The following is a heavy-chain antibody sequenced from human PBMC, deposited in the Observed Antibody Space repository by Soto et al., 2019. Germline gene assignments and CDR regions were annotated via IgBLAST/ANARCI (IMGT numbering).Heavy chain of an antibody. CDR1: GGTFSSYT. V-gene: IGHV1-69*02. J-gene: IGHJ6*02. CDR3: ARKPRGYYYYYGMDV. Sequence: QVQLVQSGAEVKKPGSSVKVSCKASGGTFSSYTISWVRQAPGQGREWMGRIIPVLGIANYAQKFQGRVTFIADKSKSTAYMERRSLRSEDTAVYYCARKPRGYYYYYGMDVWGQGTTVTVPS. D-gene: IGHD3-10*01. CDR2: IIPVLGIA.